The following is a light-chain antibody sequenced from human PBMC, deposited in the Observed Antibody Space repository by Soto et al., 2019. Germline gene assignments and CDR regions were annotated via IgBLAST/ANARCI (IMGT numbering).Light chain of an antibody. CDR3: HSRA. Sequence: DIQMTQSPSSLSASVGDRVTITCQASQGIRNYLNWYQQKPGQAPKLLIYDVSHLETGVPSRFSGSGSGTDFTFTISSLQPEDFATYYCHSRAFGQGTRLEIK. V-gene: IGKV1-33*01. CDR1: QGIRNY. J-gene: IGKJ5*01. CDR2: DVS.